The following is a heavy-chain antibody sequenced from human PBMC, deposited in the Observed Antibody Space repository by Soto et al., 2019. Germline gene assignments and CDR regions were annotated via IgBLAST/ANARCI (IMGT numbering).Heavy chain of an antibody. Sequence: GESLKISCKGSGYSFTSYWISWVRQMPGKGLEWMGRIDPSDSYTNYSPSFQGHVTISADKSISTAYLQWSSLKASDTAMYYCASPFSGSYLYGMDVWGQGTTVTVSS. CDR2: IDPSDSYT. CDR3: ASPFSGSYLYGMDV. J-gene: IGHJ6*02. D-gene: IGHD3-10*01. V-gene: IGHV5-10-1*01. CDR1: GYSFTSYW.